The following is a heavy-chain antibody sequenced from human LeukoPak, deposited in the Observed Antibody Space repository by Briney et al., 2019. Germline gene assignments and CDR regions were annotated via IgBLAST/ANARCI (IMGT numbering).Heavy chain of an antibody. CDR1: GFTFSSYW. D-gene: IGHD3-16*01. CDR3: ARDRPYGGVGDFDY. V-gene: IGHV3-7*01. Sequence: PGGSLRLSCAASGFTFSSYWMSWVRQAPGKGLEWVANIKRDGSEKYYVDSVKGRFTISRDNAENSLYLQMNSLRAEDTAVYYCARDRPYGGVGDFDYWGQGTLVTVSS. J-gene: IGHJ4*02. CDR2: IKRDGSEK.